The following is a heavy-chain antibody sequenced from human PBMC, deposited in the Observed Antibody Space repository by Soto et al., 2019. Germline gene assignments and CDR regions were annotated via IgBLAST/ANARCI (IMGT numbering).Heavy chain of an antibody. V-gene: IGHV1-18*04. J-gene: IGHJ6*02. CDR3: ASSWSVGDGMDV. Sequence: AAVKVSCKASGYTFTSYGISWVRQAPGQGLEWMGWISAYNGNTNYAQKLQGRVTMTTDTSTSTAYVELRSLRSDDTAVYYCASSWSVGDGMDVWGQGTTVTVSS. CDR2: ISAYNGNT. D-gene: IGHD2-15*01. CDR1: GYTFTSYG.